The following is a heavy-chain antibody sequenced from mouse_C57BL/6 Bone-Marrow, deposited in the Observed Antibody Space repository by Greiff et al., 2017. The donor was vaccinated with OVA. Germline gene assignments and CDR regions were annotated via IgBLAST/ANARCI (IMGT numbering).Heavy chain of an antibody. CDR2: ISSGGSYT. D-gene: IGHD3-2*02. V-gene: IGHV5-6*01. CDR1: GFTFSSYG. Sequence: EVKLMESGGDLVKPGGSLKLSCAASGFTFSSYGMSWVRQTPDKRLEWVATISSGGSYTYYPDSVKGRFTISRDNAKNTLYLQMSSLKSEDTAMYYCARGAAQASRLYYYAMDYWGQGTSVTVSS. CDR3: ARGAAQASRLYYYAMDY. J-gene: IGHJ4*01.